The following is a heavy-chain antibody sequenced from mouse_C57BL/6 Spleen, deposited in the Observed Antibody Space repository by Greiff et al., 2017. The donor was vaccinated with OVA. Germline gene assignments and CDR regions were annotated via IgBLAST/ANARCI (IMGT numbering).Heavy chain of an antibody. D-gene: IGHD1-1*01. CDR3: ARSGYYYGSSYWYFDV. J-gene: IGHJ1*03. CDR2: IDPSDSET. V-gene: IGHV1-52*01. CDR1: GYTFTSYW. Sequence: QVQLQQPGAELVRPGSSVKLSCKASGYTFTSYWMHWVKQRPIQGLEWIGNIDPSDSETHYNQKFKDKATLTVDKSSSTAYMQLSSLTSDDSSVYYCARSGYYYGSSYWYFDVWGTGTPVTVSS.